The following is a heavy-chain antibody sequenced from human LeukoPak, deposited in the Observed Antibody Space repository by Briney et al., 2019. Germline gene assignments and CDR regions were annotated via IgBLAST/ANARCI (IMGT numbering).Heavy chain of an antibody. V-gene: IGHV1-69*02. CDR2: IIPILGIA. Sequence: ASVKVSCKASGGTFISYTMSWVRQAPGQGLEWMGRIIPILGIANYAQKFQGRVTITADKSTSTAYMELSSLTSEDTAVYYCARGPQYYYDSSGYYLPYYFDYWGQGTLVTVSS. J-gene: IGHJ4*02. CDR3: ARGPQYYYDSSGYYLPYYFDY. D-gene: IGHD3-22*01. CDR1: GGTFISYT.